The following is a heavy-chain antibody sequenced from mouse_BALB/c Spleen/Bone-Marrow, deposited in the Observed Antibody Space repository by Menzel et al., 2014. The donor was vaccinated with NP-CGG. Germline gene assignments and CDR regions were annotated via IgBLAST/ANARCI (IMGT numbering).Heavy chain of an antibody. J-gene: IGHJ2*01. CDR3: ARERYAGYYIDY. CDR2: INPSTGYT. Sequence: QVQLQQSGAELAKPGASVKMSCKASGYTFTSYWMHWVKQRPGQGLEWIGYINPSTGYTEYNQKFKDKATLTADKSSSTAYMQLSSLTSEDSAVYYCARERYAGYYIDYWGQRTTLTVSS. D-gene: IGHD2-3*01. V-gene: IGHV1-7*01. CDR1: GYTFTSYW.